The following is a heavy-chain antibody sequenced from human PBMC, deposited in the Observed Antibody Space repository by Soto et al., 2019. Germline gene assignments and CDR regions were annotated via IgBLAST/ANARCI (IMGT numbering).Heavy chain of an antibody. J-gene: IGHJ5*02. CDR1: GYSFTNND. V-gene: IGHV1-8*01. Sequence: ASVKVSFKASGYSFTNNDVTWVRQATGQGLEWMGWMNPGSGDTGYAQKFQGRVTMTRDISIATAYMELSSLRSDDTAIYYCAKMATFGSLNWFDPWGQGTLVTVSS. D-gene: IGHD3-16*01. CDR3: AKMATFGSLNWFDP. CDR2: MNPGSGDT.